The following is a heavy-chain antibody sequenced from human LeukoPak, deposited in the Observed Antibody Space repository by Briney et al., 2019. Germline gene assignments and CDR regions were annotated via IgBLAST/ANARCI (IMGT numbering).Heavy chain of an antibody. J-gene: IGHJ4*02. CDR2: IKQDGSEK. CDR3: ARRRGYSGYEYGVYFDY. CDR1: GSTFSSYW. V-gene: IGHV3-7*01. D-gene: IGHD5-12*01. Sequence: PGGSLRLSCAASGSTFSSYWMSWVRQAPGKGLEWVANIKQDGSEKSYVDSVKGRFTISRDNAKNSLYLQMNSLRAEDTAVYYCARRRGYSGYEYGVYFDYWGQGTLVTVSS.